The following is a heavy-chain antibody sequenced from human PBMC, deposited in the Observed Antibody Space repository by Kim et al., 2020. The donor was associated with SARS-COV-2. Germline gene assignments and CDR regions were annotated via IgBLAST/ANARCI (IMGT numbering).Heavy chain of an antibody. CDR3: ARDKSITMIVVLDY. V-gene: IGHV3-7*03. Sequence: VDSVKGRFTISRDNAKNSLYLQMNSLRAEDTAVYYCARDKSITMIVVLDYWGQGTLVTVSS. D-gene: IGHD3-22*01. J-gene: IGHJ4*02.